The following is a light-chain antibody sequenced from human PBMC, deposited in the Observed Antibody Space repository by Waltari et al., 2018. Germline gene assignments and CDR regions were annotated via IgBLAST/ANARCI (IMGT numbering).Light chain of an antibody. CDR1: QSIGTF. CDR3: QHYVRLPVT. CDR2: GAS. Sequence: IVLTPSPGTLSLSPGARVTLSCRASQSIGTFLAWYQQKPGQPPRLLIYGASIRAAGIPDRVSGSGSGTDFSLTISRLEPEDFAVYYCQHYVRLPVTFGQGTKVQIK. V-gene: IGKV3-20*01. J-gene: IGKJ1*01.